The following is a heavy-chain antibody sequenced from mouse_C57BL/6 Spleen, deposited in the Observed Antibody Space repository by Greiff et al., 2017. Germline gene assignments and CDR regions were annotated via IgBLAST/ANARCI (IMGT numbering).Heavy chain of an antibody. D-gene: IGHD1-1*01. CDR3: ARGGFYGSIYYAMDY. Sequence: VQLQQPGAELVRPGSSVKLSCKASGYTFTSYWMHWVKQRPIQGLEWIGNIDPSDSETHYNQKFKDKATLTVDKSSSTAYMQLSSLTSEDSAVYYCARGGFYGSIYYAMDYWGQGTSVTVSS. CDR1: GYTFTSYW. V-gene: IGHV1-52*01. CDR2: IDPSDSET. J-gene: IGHJ4*01.